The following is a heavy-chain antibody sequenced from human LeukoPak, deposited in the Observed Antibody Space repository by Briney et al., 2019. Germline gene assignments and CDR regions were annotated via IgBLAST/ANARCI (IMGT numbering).Heavy chain of an antibody. CDR3: AGSSGWLFDY. D-gene: IGHD6-19*01. V-gene: IGHV3-7*01. CDR1: GFTFTNYW. CDR2: IKEDGSQI. Sequence: GGSLRLSCAGSGFTFTNYWMNWVRQAPGKGLEWVANIKEDGSQIYYVDSVKGRFTISRDNAKNSVYLQMNSLRAEDTAVYYCAGSSGWLFDYGGQGTLVAVSS. J-gene: IGHJ4*02.